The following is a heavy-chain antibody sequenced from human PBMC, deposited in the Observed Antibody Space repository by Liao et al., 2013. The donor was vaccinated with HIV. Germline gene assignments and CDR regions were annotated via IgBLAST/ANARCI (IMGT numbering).Heavy chain of an antibody. CDR2: IYYSGST. Sequence: QVQLQQWGAGLLKPSETLSLTCAVYGGSFSGYYWGWIRQPPGKGLEWIGSIYYSGSTYYNPSLKSRVTISVDTSKNQFSLKLSSVTAADTAVYYCARVETTNYDFWSGYSTYPWNYFDYWGQGTLVTVSS. CDR3: ARVETTNYDFWSGYSTYPWNYFDY. V-gene: IGHV4-34*01. J-gene: IGHJ4*02. CDR1: GGSFSGYY. D-gene: IGHD3-3*01.